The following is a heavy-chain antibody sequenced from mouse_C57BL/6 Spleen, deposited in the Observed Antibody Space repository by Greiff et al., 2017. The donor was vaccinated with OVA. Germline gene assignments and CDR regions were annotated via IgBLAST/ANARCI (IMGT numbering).Heavy chain of an antibody. Sequence: EVKLQESGPGLVKPSQSLSLTCSVTGYSITSGYYWNWIRQFPGNKLEWMGYISYDGSNNYNPSLKNRISITRDTSKNQFFLKLNSVTTEDTATYYCARGYDGYYVDYWGQGTTLTVSS. CDR1: GYSITSGYY. J-gene: IGHJ2*01. V-gene: IGHV3-6*01. CDR3: ARGYDGYYVDY. CDR2: ISYDGSN. D-gene: IGHD2-3*01.